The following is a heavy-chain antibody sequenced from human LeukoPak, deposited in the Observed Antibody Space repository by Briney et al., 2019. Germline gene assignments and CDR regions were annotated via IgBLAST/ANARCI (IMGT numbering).Heavy chain of an antibody. V-gene: IGHV3-21*01. CDR3: ARDLDYYDSSGYYYVYYYMDV. J-gene: IGHJ6*03. CDR1: GFTFRSYS. D-gene: IGHD3-22*01. CDR2: ISSSSSYI. Sequence: AGGSLRLSCAASGFTFRSYSMNWVRQAPGKGLEWVSSISSSSSYIYYADSVKGRFTISRDNAKNSLYLQMNSLRAEDTAVYYCARDLDYYDSSGYYYVYYYMDVWGKGTTVTVSS.